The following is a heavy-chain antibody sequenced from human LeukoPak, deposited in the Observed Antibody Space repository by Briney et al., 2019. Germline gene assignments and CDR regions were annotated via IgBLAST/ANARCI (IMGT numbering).Heavy chain of an antibody. Sequence: GGSLRLSCAASGFTFSSYSMNWVRQAPGKGLEWVSSISSSSSYIYYADSVKGRFTISRDNAKNSLYLQMNSLRAEDTAVYYCARDLQPYSSVGSFDYWGQGTLVTVSS. CDR1: GFTFSSYS. CDR3: ARDLQPYSSVGSFDY. D-gene: IGHD6-19*01. CDR2: ISSSSSYI. V-gene: IGHV3-21*01. J-gene: IGHJ4*02.